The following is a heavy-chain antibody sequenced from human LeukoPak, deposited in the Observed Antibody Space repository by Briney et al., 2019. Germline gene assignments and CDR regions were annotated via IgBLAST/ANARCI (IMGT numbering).Heavy chain of an antibody. V-gene: IGHV4-34*01. CDR3: ARGPPRSLIVVVVAAGGMDV. D-gene: IGHD2-15*01. J-gene: IGHJ6*02. Sequence: SETLSLTCAVYGGSFSGYYWSWIRQPPGKGLEWIGEINHSGSTNYNPSLKSRVTISVDTSKNQFSLKLSSVTAADTAVYYCARGPPRSLIVVVVAAGGMDVWGRGTTVTVSS. CDR2: INHSGST. CDR1: GGSFSGYY.